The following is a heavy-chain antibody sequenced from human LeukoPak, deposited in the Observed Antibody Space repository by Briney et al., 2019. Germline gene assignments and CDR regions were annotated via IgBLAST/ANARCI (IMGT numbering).Heavy chain of an antibody. V-gene: IGHV4-34*01. J-gene: IGHJ1*01. D-gene: IGHD6-19*01. CDR2: INHSGST. CDR3: ARGTEAGRRGDFQH. CDR1: GGSFSGYY. Sequence: PSETLSLTCAVYGGSFSGYYWSWIRQPPGKGLEWIGGINHSGSTNYSPSLKSRVTISVDTSKNQFPLKLSSVTAADTAVYYCARGTEAGRRGDFQHWGQGTLVTVSS.